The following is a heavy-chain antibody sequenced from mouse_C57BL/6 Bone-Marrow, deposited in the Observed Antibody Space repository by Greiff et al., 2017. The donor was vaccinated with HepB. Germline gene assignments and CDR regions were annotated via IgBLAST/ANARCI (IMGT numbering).Heavy chain of an antibody. J-gene: IGHJ1*03. CDR2: IDPSDSYT. CDR1: GYTFTSYW. V-gene: IGHV1-69*01. CDR3: ARSKGYWYFDV. Sequence: VQLQQPGAELVMPGASVKLSCKASGYTFTSYWMHWVKQRPGQGLEWIGEIDPSDSYTNYNQKFKGKSKLTVDKSSSTAYMQLISLTSEDSAVYYCARSKGYWYFDVWGTGTTGTVSS.